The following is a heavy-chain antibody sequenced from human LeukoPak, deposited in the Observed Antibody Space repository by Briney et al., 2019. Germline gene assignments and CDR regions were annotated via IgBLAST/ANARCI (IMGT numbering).Heavy chain of an antibody. D-gene: IGHD3-22*01. CDR3: ARWYYYDSSGYFDY. Sequence: SETVSLTCTVSGGSISSYYRSWIRQPPGKGLEWIGYIYYSGSTNYNPSLKSRVTISVDKSKNQFSLKLSSVTAADTAVYYCARWYYYDSSGYFDYWGQGTLVTVSS. V-gene: IGHV4-59*12. CDR1: GGSISSYY. J-gene: IGHJ4*02. CDR2: IYYSGST.